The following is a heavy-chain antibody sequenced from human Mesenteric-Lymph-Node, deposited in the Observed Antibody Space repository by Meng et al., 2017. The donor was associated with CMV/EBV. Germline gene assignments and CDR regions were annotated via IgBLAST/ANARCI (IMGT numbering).Heavy chain of an antibody. V-gene: IGHV3-74*01. Sequence: GGSLRLSCAASGFTFSSYWMHWVRQAPGKALVWVSRINSDGSSTSYADSVKGRFTISRDNAKNTLYLQMNSLRAEDTAVYYCARSPDNALRFLEWLRERNPDYGMDVWGQGTTVTVSS. CDR2: INSDGSST. CDR1: GFTFSSYW. J-gene: IGHJ6*02. D-gene: IGHD3-3*01. CDR3: ARSPDNALRFLEWLRERNPDYGMDV.